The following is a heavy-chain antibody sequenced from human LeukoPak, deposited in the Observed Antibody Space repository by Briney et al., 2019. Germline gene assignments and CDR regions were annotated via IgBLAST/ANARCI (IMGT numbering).Heavy chain of an antibody. V-gene: IGHV3-30*03. J-gene: IGHJ6*02. D-gene: IGHD6-19*01. Sequence: LPGGSLRLRCAASGFTFSSYGMHWVRQAPGKGLEWVAVISYDGSNKYYADSVKGRFTISRDNSKNTLYLQMNSLRAEDTAVYYCARGTPSSSGWLYYGMDVWGQGTTVTVSS. CDR1: GFTFSSYG. CDR2: ISYDGSNK. CDR3: ARGTPSSSGWLYYGMDV.